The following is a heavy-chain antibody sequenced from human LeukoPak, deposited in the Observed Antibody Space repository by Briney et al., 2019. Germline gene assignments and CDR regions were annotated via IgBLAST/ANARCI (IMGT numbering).Heavy chain of an antibody. CDR3: ARGVRRGGNSPFDY. CDR2: INHSGST. CDR1: GGSFSGYY. V-gene: IGHV4-34*01. Sequence: SETLSLTCAVYGGSFSGYYWSWIRQPPGRGLEWIGEINHSGSTNYNPSLKSRVTISVDTSKNQFSLKLSSVTAADTAVYYCARGVRRGGNSPFDYWGQGTLVTVSS. D-gene: IGHD4-23*01. J-gene: IGHJ4*02.